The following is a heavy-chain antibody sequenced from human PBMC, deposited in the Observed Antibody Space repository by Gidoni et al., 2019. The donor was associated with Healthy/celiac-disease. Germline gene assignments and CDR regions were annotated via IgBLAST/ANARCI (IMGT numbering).Heavy chain of an antibody. CDR2: IYYSGST. CDR3: ARLEYYDFWSGPGLFDP. CDR1: GGSISSSSYY. Sequence: QLQLQESGPGLVKPSETLSLTCTVSGGSISSSSYYWGWIRQPPGKGLEWIGCIYYSGSTYYNPSLKSRVTISVDTSKNQFSLKLSSVTAADTAVYYCARLEYYDFWSGPGLFDPWGQGTLVTVSS. V-gene: IGHV4-39*01. J-gene: IGHJ5*02. D-gene: IGHD3-3*01.